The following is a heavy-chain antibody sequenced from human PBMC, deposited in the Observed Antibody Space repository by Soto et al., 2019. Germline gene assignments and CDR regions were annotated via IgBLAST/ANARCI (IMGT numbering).Heavy chain of an antibody. Sequence: EVQLVASGGDFVKPGGSLRVSCAVSGFSFSNAWMSWVRQAPGKGLEWVGRIKSRADGGTTDYTAPVKGRFTISRDDSKNTVFLQMNSLKTEDTAVYYCTAHLGEFFPLDYWGQGTLVTVSS. CDR2: IKSRADGGTT. CDR1: GFSFSNAW. CDR3: TAHLGEFFPLDY. J-gene: IGHJ4*02. V-gene: IGHV3-15*01. D-gene: IGHD3-16*01.